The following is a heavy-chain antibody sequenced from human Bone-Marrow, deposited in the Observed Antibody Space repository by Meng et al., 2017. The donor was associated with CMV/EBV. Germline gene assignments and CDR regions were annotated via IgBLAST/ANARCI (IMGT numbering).Heavy chain of an antibody. D-gene: IGHD6-6*01. Sequence: SVKVSCKASGGTFSSYAISWVRQAPGQGLEWMGGIIPILDIVNYAQKFQGRVTITADTSRGTAYMELNSLRSEDTAVYYCARDQTDSTSSKDYWDRGTLDTVSS. J-gene: IGHJ4*02. CDR3: ARDQTDSTSSKDY. CDR1: GGTFSSYA. CDR2: IIPILDIV. V-gene: IGHV1-69*10.